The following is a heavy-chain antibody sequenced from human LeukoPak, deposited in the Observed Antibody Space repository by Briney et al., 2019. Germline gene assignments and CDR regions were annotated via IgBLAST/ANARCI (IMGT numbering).Heavy chain of an antibody. D-gene: IGHD2-15*01. CDR3: AREGTPSWYYYMDV. Sequence: ASVKASCKTSGYTFTSYGINWVRQAPGQGLEWMGWISSFNGKTNYAQKLQGRVTLTTDTSTSTAYMELRSLRSDDTAVYYCAREGTPSWYYYMDVWGKGTTVTVSS. CDR2: ISSFNGKT. J-gene: IGHJ6*03. V-gene: IGHV1-18*01. CDR1: GYTFTSYG.